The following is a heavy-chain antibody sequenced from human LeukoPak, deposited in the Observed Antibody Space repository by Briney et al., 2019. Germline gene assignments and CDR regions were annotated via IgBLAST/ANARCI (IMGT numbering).Heavy chain of an antibody. CDR3: ARVLLSNYDFWSGYSNWFDP. CDR1: GGSISSYY. V-gene: IGHV4-59*01. CDR2: IYYSGST. Sequence: SETLSLTCTVSGGSISSYYWGWIRQPPGKGLEWIGYIYYSGSTNYNPSLKSRVTISVDTSKNQFSLKLSSVTAADTAVYYCARVLLSNYDFWSGYSNWFDPWGQGTLVTVSS. J-gene: IGHJ5*02. D-gene: IGHD3-3*01.